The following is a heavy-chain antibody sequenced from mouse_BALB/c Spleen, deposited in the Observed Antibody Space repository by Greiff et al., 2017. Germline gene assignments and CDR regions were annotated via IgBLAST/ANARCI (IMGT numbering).Heavy chain of an antibody. CDR1: GYTFTSYW. V-gene: IGHV1-87*01. Sequence: VKLMESGAELARPGASVKLSCKASGYTFTSYWMQWVKQRPGQGLEWIGAIYPGDGDTRYTQKFKGKATLTADKSSSTAYMQLSSLASEDSAVYYCARGDYYYGSSYFDYWGQGTTLTVSS. D-gene: IGHD1-1*01. CDR2: IYPGDGDT. J-gene: IGHJ2*01. CDR3: ARGDYYYGSSYFDY.